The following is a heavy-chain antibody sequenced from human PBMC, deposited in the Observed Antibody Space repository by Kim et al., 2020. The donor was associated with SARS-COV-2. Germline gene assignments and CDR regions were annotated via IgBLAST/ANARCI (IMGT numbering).Heavy chain of an antibody. CDR3: ARGSNRQQLAIDY. V-gene: IGHV4-34*01. CDR1: GGSFSGYY. CDR2: INHSGST. Sequence: SETLSLTCAVYGGSFSGYYWSWIRQPPGKGLEWIGEINHSGSTNYNPSLKSRVTISVDTSKNQFSLKLSSVTAADTAVYYCARGSNRQQLAIDYWGQGTL. J-gene: IGHJ4*02. D-gene: IGHD6-13*01.